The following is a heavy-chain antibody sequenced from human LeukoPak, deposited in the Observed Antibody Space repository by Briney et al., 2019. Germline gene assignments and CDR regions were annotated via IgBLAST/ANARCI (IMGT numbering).Heavy chain of an antibody. Sequence: GGSLRLSCAASGFTFSSYEMNWVRQAPGKGLEWVSYISSSGSTIYYADSVKGRFTISRDNAKNSLYLQMNSLRAEDTAVYYCARDLRYCSGGSCYGVDYYYYYMDVWGKGTTVTISS. CDR3: ARDLRYCSGGSCYGVDYYYYYMDV. CDR1: GFTFSSYE. D-gene: IGHD2-15*01. CDR2: ISSSGSTI. V-gene: IGHV3-48*03. J-gene: IGHJ6*03.